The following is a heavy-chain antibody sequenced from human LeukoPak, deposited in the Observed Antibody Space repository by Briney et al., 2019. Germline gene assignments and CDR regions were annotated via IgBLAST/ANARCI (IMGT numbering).Heavy chain of an antibody. J-gene: IGHJ5*02. CDR1: GYTFTSYG. Sequence: ASVKVSCKASGYTFTSYGISWVRQAPGQGLEWMGWINPNSGGTNYAQKFQGRVTMTRDTSISTAYMELSRLRSDDTAVYYCARGHGGGTTNWFDPWGQGTLVTVSS. CDR3: ARGHGGGTTNWFDP. V-gene: IGHV1-2*02. CDR2: INPNSGGT. D-gene: IGHD1-26*01.